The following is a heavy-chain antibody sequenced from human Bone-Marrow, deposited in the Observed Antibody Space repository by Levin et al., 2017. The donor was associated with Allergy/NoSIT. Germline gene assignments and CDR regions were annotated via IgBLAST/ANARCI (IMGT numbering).Heavy chain of an antibody. CDR3: ARGGTSSNDY. D-gene: IGHD6-13*01. CDR1: GYTFTDYY. V-gene: IGHV1-2*02. Sequence: GESLKISCTVSGYTFTDYYIHWVRQTPGQGLEWIGWIDPTRGDTKFAEKFHASVVLTRNSSISTAYMELGRLRADDTALYYCARGGTSSNDYWGQGTLVTVSS. CDR2: IDPTRGDT. J-gene: IGHJ4*02.